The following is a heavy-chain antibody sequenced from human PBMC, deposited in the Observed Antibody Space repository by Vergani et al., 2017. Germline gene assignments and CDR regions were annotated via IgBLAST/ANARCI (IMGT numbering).Heavy chain of an antibody. D-gene: IGHD5-18*01. Sequence: QVQLVQSGAEVKKPGASVKVSCKASGYTFTSYGISWVRQAPGQGLEWMGWISAYNGNTNYAQKLQGRVTMTTDTSTSTAYMELSSLRSEDTAVYYCALGRRGYSYGYFRYFDYWGQGTLVTVSS. J-gene: IGHJ4*02. CDR2: ISAYNGNT. CDR3: ALGRRGYSYGYFRYFDY. V-gene: IGHV1-18*01. CDR1: GYTFTSYG.